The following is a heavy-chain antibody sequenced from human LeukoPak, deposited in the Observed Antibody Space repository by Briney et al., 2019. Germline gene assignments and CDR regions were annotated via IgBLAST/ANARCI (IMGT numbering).Heavy chain of an antibody. D-gene: IGHD2-2*01. CDR3: ARHVVPAAQSSYMDV. CDR1: GFSISSGYY. Sequence: SETLSLTCAVSGFSISSGYYWGLIRPPPGKGLEGIGSIYHSGSTYYNPSLKSRVTISVDTSKNQFPLKLNSVTAADTSLYYCARHVVPAAQSSYMDVWGKGTTVTVSS. J-gene: IGHJ6*03. CDR2: IYHSGST. V-gene: IGHV4-38-2*01.